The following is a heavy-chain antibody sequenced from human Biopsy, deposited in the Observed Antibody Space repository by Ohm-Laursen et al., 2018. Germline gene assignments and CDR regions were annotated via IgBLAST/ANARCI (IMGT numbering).Heavy chain of an antibody. Sequence: GTLSLTCTVSGGSFAGHYWSWIRQPPGKGLEWIGHISYTGYTSYNASLKSRVTISVDTSRNHFSLRLSSLTTADTAVYYCARGSNDFGGLYFPRWGQGTLLTVSS. J-gene: IGHJ4*02. V-gene: IGHV4-59*11. CDR3: ARGSNDFGGLYFPR. CDR2: ISYTGYT. CDR1: GGSFAGHY. D-gene: IGHD4-23*01.